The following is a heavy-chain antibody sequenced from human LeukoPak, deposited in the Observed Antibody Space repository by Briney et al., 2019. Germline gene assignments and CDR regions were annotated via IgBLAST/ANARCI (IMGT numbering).Heavy chain of an antibody. Sequence: SETLSLTCAVSGYSISSGYYWGWIRQPPGKGLEWIGSIYHSGSTYYNPSLKSRVTISVDTSKKQFSLRLSSVTAADTAVYYCARGTMGATHFDYWGQGTLVTVSS. J-gene: IGHJ4*02. D-gene: IGHD1-26*01. CDR3: ARGTMGATHFDY. CDR2: IYHSGST. CDR1: GYSISSGYY. V-gene: IGHV4-38-2*01.